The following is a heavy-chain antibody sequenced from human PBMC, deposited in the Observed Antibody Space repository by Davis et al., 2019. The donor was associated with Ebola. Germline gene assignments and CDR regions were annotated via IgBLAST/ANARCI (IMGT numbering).Heavy chain of an antibody. Sequence: PSETLSLTCTVSGGSISSSSYYWCWIRQPPGKGLEWIGSIYYSGSTYYNPSLKSRVTITVDTSKNQFSLKLSSVTAADTAVYYCARHFGRTGDNAGDYWGQGTLVTVSS. V-gene: IGHV4-39*01. CDR2: IYYSGST. J-gene: IGHJ4*02. CDR1: GGSISSSSYY. CDR3: ARHFGRTGDNAGDY. D-gene: IGHD4-17*01.